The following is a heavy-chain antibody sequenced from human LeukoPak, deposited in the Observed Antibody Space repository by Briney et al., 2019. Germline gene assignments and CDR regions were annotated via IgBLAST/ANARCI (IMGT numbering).Heavy chain of an antibody. CDR3: ARAETDYGDYPDYYYYYYMDV. CDR1: GYTFTGYY. V-gene: IGHV1-2*02. J-gene: IGHJ6*03. CDR2: INPNSGGT. D-gene: IGHD4-17*01. Sequence: ASVKVSCKASGYTFTGYYMHWVRQAPGQGLEWMGWINPNSGGTNYAQKFQGRVTMTRDTSISTAYMELSRLRSDDTAVYYCARAETDYGDYPDYYYYYYMDVWGKGTTVTISS.